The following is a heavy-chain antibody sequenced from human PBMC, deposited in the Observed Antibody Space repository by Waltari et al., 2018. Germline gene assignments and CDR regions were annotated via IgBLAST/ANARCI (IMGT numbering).Heavy chain of an antibody. CDR2: IYYRGST. CDR3: ARKWMEEMATEGEDYYYYYGMDV. CDR1: GGSISSSSYY. D-gene: IGHD5-12*01. J-gene: IGHJ6*02. V-gene: IGHV4-39*01. Sequence: QLQLQESGPGLVKPSETLSLTCTVSGGSISSSSYYWGWIRQPPGQGREGIGSIYYRGSTHSNPAAKSQVTISVETSKNQFALKRSSGTAADTAVYYCARKWMEEMATEGEDYYYYYGMDVWGQGTTVTVAS.